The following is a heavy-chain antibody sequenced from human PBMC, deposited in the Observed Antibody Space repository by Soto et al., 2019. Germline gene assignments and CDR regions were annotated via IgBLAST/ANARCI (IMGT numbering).Heavy chain of an antibody. Sequence: GGSLKLSCAASGCTFITAWINWVRQATGKGLEWVGRIKSKIDGGTTDFAAPVKGRFAISRDDSRNMVYFQMNSLEIEDTAVYYCTTDSHFTMKLVRFDYWGLGTLVTVSS. CDR1: GCTFITAW. D-gene: IGHD3-22*01. CDR2: IKSKIDGGTT. CDR3: TTDSHFTMKLVRFDY. V-gene: IGHV3-15*07. J-gene: IGHJ4*01.